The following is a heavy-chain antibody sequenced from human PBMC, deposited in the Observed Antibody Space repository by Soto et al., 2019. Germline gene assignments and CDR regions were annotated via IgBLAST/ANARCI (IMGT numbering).Heavy chain of an antibody. V-gene: IGHV3-30*18. D-gene: IGHD4-17*01. Sequence: QVQLVESGGGVVQPGRSLRLSCAASGFTFSSYGMHWFRQAPGKGLEWVAVISYAGSNKYYADSVKGRFTISRANSKNTLYLQMNSLRAEDTAVYYCAKGGTTGFDYWGQGTLVTVSS. CDR3: AKGGTTGFDY. CDR1: GFTFSSYG. J-gene: IGHJ4*02. CDR2: ISYAGSNK.